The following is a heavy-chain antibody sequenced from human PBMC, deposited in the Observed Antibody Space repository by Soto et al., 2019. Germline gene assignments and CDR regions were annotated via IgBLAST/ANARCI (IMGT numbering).Heavy chain of an antibody. CDR2: ISSSGSTI. J-gene: IGHJ4*02. D-gene: IGHD6-13*01. V-gene: IGHV3-11*01. CDR3: ARVGQQLGLHFDY. Sequence: RRLSCAASGFTFSDYYMSWIRQAPGKGLEWVSYISSSGSTIYYADSVKGRFTISRDNAKNSLYLQMNSLRAEDTAVYYCARVGQQLGLHFDYWGQRTLVTVSS. CDR1: GFTFSDYY.